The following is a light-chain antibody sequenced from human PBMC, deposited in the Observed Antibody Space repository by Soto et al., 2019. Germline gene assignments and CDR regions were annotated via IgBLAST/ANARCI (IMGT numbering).Light chain of an antibody. V-gene: IGKV1-12*01. CDR3: QQANRFPLT. CDR2: AAP. CDR1: QGISSW. J-gene: IGKJ4*01. Sequence: DIPMTQSPSSVSASVGDRVTITCRASQGISSWLAWYQQKPGKSPNLLIYAAPSLQSGVPSRFSGRGSGTDFTLTIICLQPEDSAAYYCQQANRFPLTFGGGTRVEIK.